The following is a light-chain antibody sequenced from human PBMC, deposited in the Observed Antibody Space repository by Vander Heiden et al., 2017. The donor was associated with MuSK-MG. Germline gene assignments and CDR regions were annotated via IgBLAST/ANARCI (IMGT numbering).Light chain of an antibody. CDR2: DAY. J-gene: IGKJ2*03. V-gene: IGKV3-15*01. CDR3: HRYDDWPMYS. Sequence: EIVLTQSPATLSVSPGESATLSCRASQSFSTNLAWYQQKPGQAPRLLIYDAYTTATGVPARFSGSWSGTEFTLTISIVHPEDFAVYYCHRYDDWPMYSFGQGTKLEIK. CDR1: QSFSTN.